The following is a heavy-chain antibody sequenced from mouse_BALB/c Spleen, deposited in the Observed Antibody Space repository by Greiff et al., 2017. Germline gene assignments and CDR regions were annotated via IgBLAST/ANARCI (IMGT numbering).Heavy chain of an antibody. CDR3: ARSSPYYAMDY. Sequence: VHLVESGPGLVKPSQSLSLTCTVTGYSITSDYAWNWIRQFPGNKLEWMGYISYSGSTSYNPSLKSRISITRDTSKNQFFLQLNSVTTEDTATYYCARSSPYYAMDYWGQGTSVTVSS. CDR2: ISYSGST. D-gene: IGHD6-1*01. J-gene: IGHJ4*01. V-gene: IGHV3-2*02. CDR1: GYSITSDYA.